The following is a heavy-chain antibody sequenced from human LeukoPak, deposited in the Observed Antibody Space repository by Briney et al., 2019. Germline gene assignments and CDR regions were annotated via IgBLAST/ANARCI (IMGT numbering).Heavy chain of an antibody. V-gene: IGHV4-31*03. D-gene: IGHD1-1*01. CDR3: ARKRRSRDFDY. CDR1: GGSISSGGYY. CDR2: IYPSGST. Sequence: SQTLSLTCKVSGGSISSGGYYWSWLRQHPGKGLEWIGYIYPSGSTYYNPSLKSRVTISRDTSKNQFSLTLSSVTAADTAVYYCARKRRSRDFDYWGQGTLVTVSS. J-gene: IGHJ4*02.